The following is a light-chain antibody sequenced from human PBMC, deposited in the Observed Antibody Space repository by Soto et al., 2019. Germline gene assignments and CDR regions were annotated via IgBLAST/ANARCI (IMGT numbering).Light chain of an antibody. CDR1: SSDVGGYNY. CDR2: DVS. J-gene: IGLJ1*01. V-gene: IGLV2-11*01. CDR3: CSYAGSYPYV. Sequence: QSVLTQPASVSGSPGQSITISCTGTSSDVGGYNYVSWYQHHPGKAPKVMIYDVSKRPSGVPDRFSGSKSGNTASLTISGLQADDEADYYCCSYAGSYPYVFGTGKKVIV.